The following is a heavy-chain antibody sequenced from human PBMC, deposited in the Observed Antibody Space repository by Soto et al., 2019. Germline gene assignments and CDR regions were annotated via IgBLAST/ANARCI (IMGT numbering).Heavy chain of an antibody. CDR1: GFSLSTSGVG. D-gene: IGHD2-21*02. J-gene: IGHJ6*02. V-gene: IGHV2-5*02. CDR2: IYWDDDK. Sequence: QITLKESGPTLVRPTQTLTLTCTFSGFSLSTSGVGVGWIRQPPGKALEWLALIYWDDDKRYSPSLKSRLTIPKDTSQNQVVLTMTNMDPVDTATYYCAHSRCGGDCLQSYSSHYYYGMDVWGQGTTVTVSS. CDR3: AHSRCGGDCLQSYSSHYYYGMDV.